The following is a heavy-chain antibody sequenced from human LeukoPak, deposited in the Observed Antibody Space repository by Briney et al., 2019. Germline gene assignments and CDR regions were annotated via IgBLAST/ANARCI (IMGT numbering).Heavy chain of an antibody. CDR2: ISSSGGNI. Sequence: GGSLRLSCVVSGFDLSDYYMSWIRQAPGKGLEWISYISSSGGNIYFADSVKGRFTMSRDNARGSLYLQMNSLSADDTAIYYCARRRDYFDYWGQGTLVTVSS. V-gene: IGHV3-11*01. CDR3: ARRRDYFDY. CDR1: GFDLSDYY. J-gene: IGHJ4*02.